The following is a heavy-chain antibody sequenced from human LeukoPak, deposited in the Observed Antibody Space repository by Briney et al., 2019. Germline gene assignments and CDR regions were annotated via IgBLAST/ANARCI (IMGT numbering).Heavy chain of an antibody. CDR1: GFTFSSYG. Sequence: GGSLRLSCAASGFTFSSYGMHWVRQAPGKGLEWVAFIRYDGSNKYYADSAKGRFTISRDNSKNTLYLQMNSLRAEDTAVYYCAARRLTVTTEIDYWGQGTLVTVSS. CDR3: AARRLTVTTEIDY. J-gene: IGHJ4*02. D-gene: IGHD4-17*01. CDR2: IRYDGSNK. V-gene: IGHV3-30*02.